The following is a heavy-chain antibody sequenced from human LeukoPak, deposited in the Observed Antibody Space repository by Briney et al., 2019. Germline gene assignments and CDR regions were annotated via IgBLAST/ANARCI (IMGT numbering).Heavy chain of an antibody. CDR1: GYTFTSYD. Sequence: GASVKVSCKASGYTFTSYDINWVRQATGQGLEWMGWMNPNSGNTGYAQKFQGRVTMTRNTSISTAYMELSSLRSEDTAVYYCAVTYCGGDCYTGWGHWGQGTLVTVSS. CDR2: MNPNSGNT. J-gene: IGHJ4*02. V-gene: IGHV1-8*01. CDR3: AVTYCGGDCYTGWGH. D-gene: IGHD2-21*02.